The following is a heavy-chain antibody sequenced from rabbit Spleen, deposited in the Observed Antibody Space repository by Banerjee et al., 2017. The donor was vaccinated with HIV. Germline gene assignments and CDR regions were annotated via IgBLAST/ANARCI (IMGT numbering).Heavy chain of an antibody. D-gene: IGHD8-1*01. CDR2: IDPVFGIT. J-gene: IGHJ4*01. CDR1: GFTLSSYY. V-gene: IGHV1S7*01. Sequence: QLKESGGGLVQPGGSLKLSCKASGFTLSSYYMNWVRQAPGKGLGWIGYIDPVFGITYYASWVNGRFSISRENAQNTVFLQMTSLTAADTATYFCARDGAGGSYFALWGPGTLVTVS. CDR3: ARDGAGGSYFAL.